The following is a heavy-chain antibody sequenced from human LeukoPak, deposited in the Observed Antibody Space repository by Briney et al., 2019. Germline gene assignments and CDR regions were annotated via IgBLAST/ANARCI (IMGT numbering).Heavy chain of an antibody. CDR1: GGSISNYH. CDR3: ARRDISSGWSFDY. CDR2: IHTSGST. V-gene: IGHV4-4*07. Sequence: SETLSLTCTVSGGSISNYHWSWMRQRAGKGLEWIGQIHTSGSTNYNPPLKSRVSMSIDTTEDQVSLTIRSVTAADTAFYYCARRDISSGWSFDYWGQGTLVTVSS. D-gene: IGHD6-19*01. J-gene: IGHJ4*02.